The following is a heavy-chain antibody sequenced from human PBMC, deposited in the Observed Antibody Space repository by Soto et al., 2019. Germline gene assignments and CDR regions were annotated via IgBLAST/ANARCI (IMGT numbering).Heavy chain of an antibody. J-gene: IGHJ3*02. CDR3: ARAYGSGSYSPDAFDI. D-gene: IGHD3-10*01. Sequence: QVQLVQSGAEVKKPGSSVKVSCKASGGTFSSYAISWVRQAPGQGLEWMGGIIPIFGTANYAQKFQGRVTIAADESTSTAYVELSSLRSEDTAVYYCARAYGSGSYSPDAFDIWGQGTMVTVSS. CDR2: IIPIFGTA. V-gene: IGHV1-69*01. CDR1: GGTFSSYA.